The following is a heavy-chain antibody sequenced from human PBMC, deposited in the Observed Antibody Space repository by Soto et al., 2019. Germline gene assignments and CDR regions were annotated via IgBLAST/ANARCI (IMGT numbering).Heavy chain of an antibody. CDR2: ISSDGSDK. V-gene: IGHV3-30*18. Sequence: QVQLVESGGGVVQPGRSLRLSCAASGFTFSNFGLHWVRQAPGKVLEWVAVISSDGSDKYYSDYVKGRFTISRDNSKNTLFLQMNSLRVEDTAVYYCAKGSEVARQELDYWGQGTLVTVSS. J-gene: IGHJ4*02. CDR3: AKGSEVARQELDY. CDR1: GFTFSNFG. D-gene: IGHD2-15*01.